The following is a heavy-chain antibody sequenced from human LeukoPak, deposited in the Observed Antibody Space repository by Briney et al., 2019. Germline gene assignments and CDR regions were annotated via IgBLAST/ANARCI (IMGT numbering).Heavy chain of an antibody. CDR3: ARIAPYSSGWYFFDY. Sequence: SGPALVKPTQTLTLTCTFSGFSLTTIGMRVGWIRQPSGKALEWLARIGWDNDKIYSTSLKSRLTIHKDTSKNQVVLRMTNMDAVDTATYYCARIAPYSSGWYFFDYWGQGILVTVSS. CDR1: GFSLTTIGMR. V-gene: IGHV2-70*04. D-gene: IGHD6-19*01. J-gene: IGHJ4*02. CDR2: IGWDNDK.